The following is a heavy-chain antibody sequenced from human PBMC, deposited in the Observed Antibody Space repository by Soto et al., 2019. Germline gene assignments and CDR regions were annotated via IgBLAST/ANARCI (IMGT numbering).Heavy chain of an antibody. CDR3: ARDGRIVGATTGAFEI. Sequence: PGGSLRLSCAASGFTFSSYSMNWVRQAPGKGLEWVSYISSSSSTIYYADSVKGRFTISRDNAKNSLYLQMNSLRDEDTAVYYCARDGRIVGATTGAFEIWGQGTMVTVSS. D-gene: IGHD1-26*01. CDR1: GFTFSSYS. CDR2: ISSSSSTI. V-gene: IGHV3-48*02. J-gene: IGHJ3*02.